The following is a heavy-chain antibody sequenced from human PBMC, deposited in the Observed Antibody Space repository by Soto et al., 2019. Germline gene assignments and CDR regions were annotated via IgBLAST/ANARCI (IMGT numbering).Heavy chain of an antibody. CDR2: ISLGSVNT. CDR1: GFSFSSYA. J-gene: IGHJ4*02. V-gene: IGHV3-23*01. Sequence: EVQLLESGGGLVQPGGSLRLSCAASGFSFSSYAMSWVRQAPGQGLDWVSTISLGSVNTYYADSVKGRFTISRDNSKNTLYLQMNSLRAEATAVYYCAKALVGAALFDYWGQGTLVTVSS. CDR3: AKALVGAALFDY. D-gene: IGHD1-26*01.